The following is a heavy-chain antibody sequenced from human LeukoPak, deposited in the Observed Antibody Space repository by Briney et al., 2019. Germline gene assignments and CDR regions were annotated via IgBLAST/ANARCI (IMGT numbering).Heavy chain of an antibody. CDR3: ARRSGIAVAGAFDY. CDR1: GFTFSSYS. V-gene: IGHV3-23*01. Sequence: GGPLRLSCAASGFTFSSYSMNWVRQAPGKRLEWVSSISGSGGTTYYADSVKGRFTMSRDNSKDTLFLQMNSLRVEDTAVYYCARRSGIAVAGAFDYWGQGTLVTVSS. D-gene: IGHD6-19*01. CDR2: ISGSGGTT. J-gene: IGHJ4*02.